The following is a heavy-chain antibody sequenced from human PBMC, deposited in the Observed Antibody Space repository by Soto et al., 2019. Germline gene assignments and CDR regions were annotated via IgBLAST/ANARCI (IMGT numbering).Heavy chain of an antibody. J-gene: IGHJ4*02. CDR2: ISGSGGSM. V-gene: IGHV3-23*01. D-gene: IGHD1-1*01. CDR3: VRGDNWNDEASDD. CDR1: GFTFSSYA. Sequence: PGGSLRLSCAASGFTFSSYAMRWVRQAPGKGLEWVSAISGSGGSMYYADSVKGRFTISRDNSKNTLYLQMNSLRAEDTAVYYCVRGDNWNDEASDDWGQGTLVTVSS.